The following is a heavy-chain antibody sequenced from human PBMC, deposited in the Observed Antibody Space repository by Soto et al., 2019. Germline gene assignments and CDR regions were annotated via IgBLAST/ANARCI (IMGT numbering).Heavy chain of an antibody. CDR2: INTDGSST. J-gene: IGHJ4*02. CDR3: ARILAPS. V-gene: IGHV3-74*01. CDR1: GFTFSMYW. Sequence: VGSLRLSCAASGFTFSMYWMHWVRQAPGKGLVWVSRINTDGSSTSYADSVKGRFTVSRDNAKDMVYLQMNSLRAEDTAVYYCARILAPSWGQAAPVTVYS. D-gene: IGHD2-21*01.